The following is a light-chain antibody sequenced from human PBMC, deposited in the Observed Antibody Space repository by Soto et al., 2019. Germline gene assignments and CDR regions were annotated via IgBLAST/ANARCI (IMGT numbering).Light chain of an antibody. CDR1: QTISSW. CDR2: KAS. Sequence: DIQMTQSPSTLSGSVGDRVTITCRASQTISSWLAWYQQKPGKAPKLLIYKASTLKSGVPSRFSGSGSGTEFTLTISSLQPEDFATYYCLQSNNFPITLGQGTRLEIK. CDR3: LQSNNFPIT. V-gene: IGKV1-5*03. J-gene: IGKJ5*01.